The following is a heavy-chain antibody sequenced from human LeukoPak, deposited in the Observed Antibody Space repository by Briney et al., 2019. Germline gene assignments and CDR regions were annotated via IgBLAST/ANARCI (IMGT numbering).Heavy chain of an antibody. Sequence: PGGSLRLSCAASGFTFSSYGMHWVRQAPGKGLEWVAVISYDGSNKYYADSVKGRFTISRDNSKNTLYLQMNSLRAEDTAVYYCASRRGTRDAFDIWGQGTMVTVSS. CDR1: GFTFSSYG. V-gene: IGHV3-30*03. CDR2: ISYDGSNK. CDR3: ASRRGTRDAFDI. D-gene: IGHD3-10*01. J-gene: IGHJ3*02.